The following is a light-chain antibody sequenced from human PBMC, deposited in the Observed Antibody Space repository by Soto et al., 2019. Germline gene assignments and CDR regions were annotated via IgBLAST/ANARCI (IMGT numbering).Light chain of an antibody. Sequence: DLQMTQSPSSLSASVGDRVTITCRASQSIAGYLSWYQQRPGKAPKFLIYSASSLQRGVPSRSSGSGSGTDFSLTINGLQPEDFATYFCQQSFSVPITFGQGTRLEIK. J-gene: IGKJ5*01. CDR1: QSIAGY. V-gene: IGKV1-39*01. CDR3: QQSFSVPIT. CDR2: SAS.